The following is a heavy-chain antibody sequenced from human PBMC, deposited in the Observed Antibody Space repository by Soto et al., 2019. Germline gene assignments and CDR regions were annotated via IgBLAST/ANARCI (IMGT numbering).Heavy chain of an antibody. J-gene: IGHJ6*02. CDR1: GCSINSYY. CDR3: ARDRGGSGSYPYYYYGMDV. Sequence: SETLYLTYTYSGCSINSYYWSGIRQPPGKGLEWIGYIDYSGSTNYNPSLKSRVTISVDTSKNQFSLKLSSVTAADTAVYYCARDRGGSGSYPYYYYGMDVWGQGTTVT. CDR2: IDYSGST. D-gene: IGHD3-10*01. V-gene: IGHV4-59*01.